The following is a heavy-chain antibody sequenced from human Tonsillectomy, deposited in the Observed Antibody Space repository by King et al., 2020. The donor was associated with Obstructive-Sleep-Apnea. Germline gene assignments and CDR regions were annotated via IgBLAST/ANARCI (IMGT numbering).Heavy chain of an antibody. CDR3: ARESLWFGEFLGAFDI. D-gene: IGHD3-10*01. Sequence: VQLVESGGGVVQPGRSLRLSCAASGFTFSSYAMHWVRQAPGKGLEWVAVISYDGSNKYYADSVKGRFTISRDNSKNTLYLQMNSLRAEDTAVYYCARESLWFGEFLGAFDIWGQGTMVTVSS. CDR1: GFTFSSYA. J-gene: IGHJ3*02. CDR2: ISYDGSNK. V-gene: IGHV3-30*04.